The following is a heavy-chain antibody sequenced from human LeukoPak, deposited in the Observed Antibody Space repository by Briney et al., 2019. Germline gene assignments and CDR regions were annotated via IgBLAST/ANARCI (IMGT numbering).Heavy chain of an antibody. J-gene: IGHJ4*02. Sequence: GGSLRLSCAASGFTFSSYTMSWVRQAPGKGLEWVSAISGSGGSTYYADSVKGRFTISRDNSKNTLYLQMNSLRAEDTAVYYCANRGYSYGVDYWGQGTLVTVSS. CDR1: GFTFSSYT. CDR3: ANRGYSYGVDY. D-gene: IGHD5-18*01. V-gene: IGHV3-23*01. CDR2: ISGSGGST.